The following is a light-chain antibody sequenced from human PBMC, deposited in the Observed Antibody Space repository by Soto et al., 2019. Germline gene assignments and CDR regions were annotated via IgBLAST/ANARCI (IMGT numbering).Light chain of an antibody. CDR3: QQYDSIPYS. V-gene: IGKV1-33*01. Sequence: IQMTQSPLFLSASIGDRVTITCQASQDITNYLNWYQQKPGKAPKLLIYDASMLERGVPSRFSGGGSGTHFTFTISSLQPEDIATFYCQQYDSIPYSFGQGTKLEIK. J-gene: IGKJ2*03. CDR1: QDITNY. CDR2: DAS.